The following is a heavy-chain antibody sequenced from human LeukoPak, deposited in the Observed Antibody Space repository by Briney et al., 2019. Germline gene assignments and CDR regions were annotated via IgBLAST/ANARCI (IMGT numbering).Heavy chain of an antibody. J-gene: IGHJ4*02. D-gene: IGHD2-8*01. Sequence: GASVKVSCKASGYTFTSYGISWVRQAPGQGLQWMGWINPNSGGTNYAQKFQGRVTMTRDTSISTAYMELSRLRSDDTAVYYCARGSAGLGYCTNGVCYEPPFGYWGQGTLVTVSS. V-gene: IGHV1-2*02. CDR1: GYTFTSYG. CDR2: INPNSGGT. CDR3: ARGSAGLGYCTNGVCYEPPFGY.